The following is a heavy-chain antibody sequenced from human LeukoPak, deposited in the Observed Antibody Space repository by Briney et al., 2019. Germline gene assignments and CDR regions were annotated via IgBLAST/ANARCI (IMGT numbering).Heavy chain of an antibody. J-gene: IGHJ4*02. CDR1: GYTFSAYY. D-gene: IGHD1-26*01. Sequence: ASVKVSCKASGYTFSAYYMHWVRQAPGQGLEWMGWINPNSGGANYAQKFLGRVTMTRDTSISTAYVELSGLRSDDTAMYYCARVQMGVPGNYFDYWGQGARVTVSS. V-gene: IGHV1-2*02. CDR3: ARVQMGVPGNYFDY. CDR2: INPNSGGA.